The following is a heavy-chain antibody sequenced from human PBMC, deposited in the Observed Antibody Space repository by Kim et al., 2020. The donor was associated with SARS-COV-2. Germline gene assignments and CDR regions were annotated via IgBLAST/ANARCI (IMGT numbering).Heavy chain of an antibody. CDR2: IRRKGDNNPP. CDR1: GVSLSDSS. J-gene: IGHJ4*01. CDR3: SLVVGRDSFYC. V-gene: IGHV3-73*01. D-gene: IGHD2-21*01. Sequence: GGSLRLSCAASGVSLSDSSIHWVRQASGKGLEWVGRIRRKGDNNPPVYAASAQGRFTISRDDSKNTAYLIMNSLTIEDTAVYYCSLVVGRDSFYCWGQGT.